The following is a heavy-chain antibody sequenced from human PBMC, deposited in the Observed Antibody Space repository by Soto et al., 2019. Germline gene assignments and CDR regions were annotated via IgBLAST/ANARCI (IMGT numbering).Heavy chain of an antibody. Sequence: PSETLSLTCTVSGGSISSYYWSWIRQPPGKGLEWIGYIYHSGSTYYNPSLKSRVTISVDTSKSQFSLKLSSVTAADTAVYYCAKDSGYNYGYFRWFDPWGQETLVTVSS. CDR2: IYHSGST. CDR3: AKDSGYNYGYFRWFDP. J-gene: IGHJ5*02. D-gene: IGHD5-18*01. V-gene: IGHV4-59*01. CDR1: GGSISSYY.